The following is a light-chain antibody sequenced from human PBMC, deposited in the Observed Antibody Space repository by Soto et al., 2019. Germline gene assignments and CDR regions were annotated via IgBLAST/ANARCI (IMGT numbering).Light chain of an antibody. CDR3: QQYDSSLT. V-gene: IGKV3-20*01. CDR1: QSVTSSF. J-gene: IGKJ4*01. Sequence: EIVLTQSPGTLSLSPGERATLSCRASQSVTSSFLAWYQQKPGQAPRLLIYGASSRATGIPDRFSGSGSGTDFTLTISRLEPEDFAVYYWQQYDSSLTFGGGTKVEIK. CDR2: GAS.